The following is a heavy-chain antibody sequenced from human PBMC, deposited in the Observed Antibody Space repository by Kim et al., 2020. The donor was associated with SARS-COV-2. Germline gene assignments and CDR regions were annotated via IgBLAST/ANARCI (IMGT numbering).Heavy chain of an antibody. D-gene: IGHD6-13*01. CDR3: ASGGLFGRGQQLVPAVDY. Sequence: ASVKVSCKASGYTFTSYAMHWVRQAPGQRLEWMGWINAGNGNTKYSQKFQGRVTITRDTSASTAYMELSSLRSEDTAVYYCASGGLFGRGQQLVPAVDYWGQGTLVTVSS. J-gene: IGHJ4*02. V-gene: IGHV1-3*01. CDR2: INAGNGNT. CDR1: GYTFTSYA.